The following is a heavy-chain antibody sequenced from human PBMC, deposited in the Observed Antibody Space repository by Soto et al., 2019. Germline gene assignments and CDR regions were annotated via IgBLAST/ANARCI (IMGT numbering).Heavy chain of an antibody. V-gene: IGHV4-31*03. J-gene: IGHJ6*02. CDR3: ASVCAGDCHYGMDV. D-gene: IGHD2-21*02. CDR1: GGSISSGGYY. Sequence: QVQLQESGPGLVKPSQTLSLTCTVSGGSISSGGYYWSWIRQHPGKGLEWIGYIYYSGSTYYNTSLKSRVTISVDTSKTQFSLKLSSVTAADTAVYYCASVCAGDCHYGMDVWGQGTTVTVSS. CDR2: IYYSGST.